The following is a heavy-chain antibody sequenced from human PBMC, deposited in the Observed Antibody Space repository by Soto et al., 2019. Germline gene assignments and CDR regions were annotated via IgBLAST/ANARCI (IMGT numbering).Heavy chain of an antibody. J-gene: IGHJ6*02. V-gene: IGHV3-48*02. CDR1: GFSFSTYS. CDR2: ISSRSDNI. Sequence: EVQLVESGGGLVQPGGSLRLSCAASGFSFSTYSMNWVRQAPGKGLEWVAYISSRSDNIYYVDSVKGRFTISRDNAKNSLYLQMNSLRYEDTAVYYWARGGSSSDNGMDVWGQGTTVTVSS. D-gene: IGHD6-6*01. CDR3: ARGGSSSDNGMDV.